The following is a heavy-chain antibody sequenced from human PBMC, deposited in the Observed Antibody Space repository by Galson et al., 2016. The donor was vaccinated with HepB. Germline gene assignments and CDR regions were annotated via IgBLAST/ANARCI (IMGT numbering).Heavy chain of an antibody. CDR3: VARRVGGHGWFDP. CDR1: GFAMTSGGYY. CDR2: IFYSGDT. J-gene: IGHJ5*02. Sequence: TLSLTCSVSGFAMTSGGYYWSWIRQHPGKGLEWIGYIFYSGDTSYNPSLTSRISISVDSVKNQFSLKVNSVNAADTAVYYCVARRVGGHGWFDPWGQGLLVTVSS. V-gene: IGHV4-31*03. D-gene: IGHD1-26*01.